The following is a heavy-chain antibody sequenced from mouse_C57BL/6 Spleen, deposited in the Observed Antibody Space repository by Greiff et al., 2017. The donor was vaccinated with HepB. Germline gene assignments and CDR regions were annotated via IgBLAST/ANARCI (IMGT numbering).Heavy chain of an antibody. Sequence: EVMLVESGGGLVKPGGSLKLSCAASGFTFSDYGMHWVRQAPEKGLEWVAYISSGSSTIYYADTVKGRFTISRDNAKNTLFLQMTSLRSEDTAMYYCARAGLRGPYAMDYWGQGTSVTVSS. CDR3: ARAGLRGPYAMDY. V-gene: IGHV5-17*01. CDR2: ISSGSSTI. J-gene: IGHJ4*01. CDR1: GFTFSDYG. D-gene: IGHD3-1*01.